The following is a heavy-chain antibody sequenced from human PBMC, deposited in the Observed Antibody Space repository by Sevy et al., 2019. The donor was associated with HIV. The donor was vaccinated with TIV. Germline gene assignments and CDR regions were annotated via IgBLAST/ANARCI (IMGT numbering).Heavy chain of an antibody. V-gene: IGHV1-24*01. J-gene: IGHJ4*02. D-gene: IGHD3-22*01. CDR1: GYTLTRLS. CDR3: ATTKDYYDSSGSPFDY. CDR2: FDPEDGET. Sequence: ASVKVSCKVSGYTLTRLSMHWVRQAPGKGLEWMGSFDPEDGETLYAQNFQGRVTMTEDTSTDTAYMALSSLRSEDTAIYYCATTKDYYDSSGSPFDYWGQGTLVTVSS.